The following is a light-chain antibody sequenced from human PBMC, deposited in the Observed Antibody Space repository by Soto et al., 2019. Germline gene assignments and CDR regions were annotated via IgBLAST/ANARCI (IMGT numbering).Light chain of an antibody. Sequence: QSVLTQPPSASGAPGQRVTISCSGSSSNIGINYVYWYQQLPGTAPKLLIYRNNQRPSGVPDRLSGSKSGTSASLAISGLRSDDEADYYCAAWDDSLNGPVFGGGTKLTVL. CDR3: AAWDDSLNGPV. J-gene: IGLJ3*02. V-gene: IGLV1-47*01. CDR1: SSNIGINY. CDR2: RNN.